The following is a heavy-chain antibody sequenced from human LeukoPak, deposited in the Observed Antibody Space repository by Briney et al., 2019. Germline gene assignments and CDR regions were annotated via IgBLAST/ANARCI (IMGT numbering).Heavy chain of an antibody. V-gene: IGHV1-69*06. CDR2: IIPIFATA. CDR1: GGTFSNYA. D-gene: IGHD2-2*02. Sequence: ASVKVSCKASGGTFSNYAVNWVRQSPGQGLEWMGGIIPIFATANYAQKFQDRVTITADKSTGTAYVELSSLRSEDSAVYYCGRGNCSTSSCYTLDYYYGMDVWGQGTTVTVSS. CDR3: GRGNCSTSSCYTLDYYYGMDV. J-gene: IGHJ6*02.